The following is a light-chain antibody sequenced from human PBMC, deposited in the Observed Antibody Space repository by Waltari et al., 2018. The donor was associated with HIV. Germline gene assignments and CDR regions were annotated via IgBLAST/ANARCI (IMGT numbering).Light chain of an antibody. J-gene: IGLJ2*01. Sequence: QSALTQPPSASGSPGQSVTISCTGTSSDVGAYNYVSWYQQHPGKAPKLMIYEVNKRPAGVPDRFSGPKSGNTAALSVSGLQAEDEADYYCSSDAGSNTVVFGGGTKLTVL. CDR1: SSDVGAYNY. CDR2: EVN. CDR3: SSDAGSNTVV. V-gene: IGLV2-8*01.